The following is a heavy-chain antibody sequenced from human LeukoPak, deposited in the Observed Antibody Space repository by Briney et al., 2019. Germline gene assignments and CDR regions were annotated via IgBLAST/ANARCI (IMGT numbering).Heavy chain of an antibody. D-gene: IGHD3-22*01. Sequence: GGSLRLSCPASGFTFSTYWMNWVRQAPGKGLEWVSAISGSGGSTYYADSVKGRFTISRDNSKNTLYLQMNSLRAEDTAVYYCAKDRHYYDSSGYYYWNFDLWGRGTLVTVSS. V-gene: IGHV3-23*01. CDR3: AKDRHYYDSSGYYYWNFDL. J-gene: IGHJ2*01. CDR2: ISGSGGST. CDR1: GFTFSTYW.